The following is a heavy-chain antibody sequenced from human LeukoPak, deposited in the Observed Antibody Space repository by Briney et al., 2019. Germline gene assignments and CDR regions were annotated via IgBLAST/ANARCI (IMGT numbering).Heavy chain of an antibody. CDR1: GFTFSNYA. J-gene: IGHJ4*02. CDR2: ISETGGTI. Sequence: PGGSLRLSCAPSGFTFSNYAMSWIRQAPGKGLEWVSAISETGGTIHYADSVRGRFIISRDNSKNTLYLQMNSLRAEDTAVYYCAKFGAGPFDYWGQGTLVTVSS. D-gene: IGHD3-3*01. V-gene: IGHV3-23*01. CDR3: AKFGAGPFDY.